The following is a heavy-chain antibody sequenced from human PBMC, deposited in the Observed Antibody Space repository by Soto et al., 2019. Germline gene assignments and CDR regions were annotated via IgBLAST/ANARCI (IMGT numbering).Heavy chain of an antibody. D-gene: IGHD6-13*01. CDR1: GGSISSSNW. J-gene: IGHJ4*02. Sequence: SETLSLTCAVSGGSISSSNWWSWVRQPPGKGLEWIGEIYHSGSTNYNPSLKSRVTISVDKSKNQFSLKLSSVTAADTAVYYCAREDPYIDLAAAGTSDYWGQGTLVTVSS. CDR2: IYHSGST. V-gene: IGHV4-4*02. CDR3: AREDPYIDLAAAGTSDY.